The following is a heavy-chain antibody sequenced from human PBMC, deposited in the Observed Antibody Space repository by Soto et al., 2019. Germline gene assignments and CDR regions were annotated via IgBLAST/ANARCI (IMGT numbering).Heavy chain of an antibody. V-gene: IGHV3-21*01. D-gene: IGHD3-9*01. J-gene: IGHJ4*02. Sequence: PGGSLRLSCAASGFTFSGYNMNWVRQAPGKGLEWVSSISSTSSYIYYADSVKGRFTISRDNAKNSLYLQMNSLRAEDTAVYYCARESTYFDVLTGYYNYYFDYWGQGTLVTVSS. CDR2: ISSTSSYI. CDR3: ARESTYFDVLTGYYNYYFDY. CDR1: GFTFSGYN.